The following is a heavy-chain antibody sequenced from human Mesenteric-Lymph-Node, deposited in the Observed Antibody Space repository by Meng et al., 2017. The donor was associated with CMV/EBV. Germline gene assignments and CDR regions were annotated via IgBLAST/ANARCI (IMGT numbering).Heavy chain of an antibody. V-gene: IGHV4-59*01. Sequence: GSLRLSCTVSGGSISSYYWSWIRQPPGKGLEWIGYIYYSGSTNYNPSLKSRVTISVDTSKNQFSLKLSSVTAADTAVYYCARDGSINYYYGMDVWGPGTTVTVSS. D-gene: IGHD2-2*01. CDR2: IYYSGST. J-gene: IGHJ6*02. CDR1: GGSISSYY. CDR3: ARDGSINYYYGMDV.